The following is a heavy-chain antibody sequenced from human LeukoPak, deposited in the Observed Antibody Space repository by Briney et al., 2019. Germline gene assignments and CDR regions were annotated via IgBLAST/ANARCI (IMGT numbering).Heavy chain of an antibody. CDR2: INPNSGGT. V-gene: IGHV1-2*06. CDR1: GYTFTGYY. CDR3: ARGWGYCSGGSCYPMAFDY. Sequence: ASVKVSCKASGYTFTGYYMHWVRQAPGQGLEWMGRINPNSGGTNYAQKFQGRVTMTRDTSISTAYMELSRLRSDDTAVYYCARGWGYCSGGSCYPMAFDYWGQGTQVTVSS. J-gene: IGHJ4*02. D-gene: IGHD2-15*01.